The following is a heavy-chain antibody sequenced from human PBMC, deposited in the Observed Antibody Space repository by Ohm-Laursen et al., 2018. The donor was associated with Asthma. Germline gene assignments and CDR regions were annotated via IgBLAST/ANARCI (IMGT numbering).Heavy chain of an antibody. Sequence: SLRLSCTASGFTFSSYAMSWVRQAPGKGLEWVSAISGSGGSTYYADSVKGRFTISRDNSKNTLYLQMNSLRAEDTAVYYCTRGRANYDFWSGYHDAFDIWGQGTMVTVSS. D-gene: IGHD3-3*01. CDR2: ISGSGGST. CDR3: TRGRANYDFWSGYHDAFDI. V-gene: IGHV3-23*01. CDR1: GFTFSSYA. J-gene: IGHJ3*02.